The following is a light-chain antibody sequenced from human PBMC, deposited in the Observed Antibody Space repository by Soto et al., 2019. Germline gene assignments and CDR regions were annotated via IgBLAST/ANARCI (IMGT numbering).Light chain of an antibody. V-gene: IGKV3-15*01. CDR1: HSVSNN. J-gene: IGKJ2*01. Sequence: EVVLTQSPVTLSMSPGERATLSCRASHSVSNNLAWYQQKPGQAPRLLIYGDSTRATGVPARFSGSGSGTEFTLTIAGLQSEDIAIYYCHQYNHWPPLYSFGQGTRLEIK. CDR3: HQYNHWPPLYS. CDR2: GDS.